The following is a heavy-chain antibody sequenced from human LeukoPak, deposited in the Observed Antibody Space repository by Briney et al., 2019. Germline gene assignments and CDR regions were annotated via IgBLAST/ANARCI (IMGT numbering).Heavy chain of an antibody. CDR2: IRYGGSNK. CDR3: ARPRLEYYNPRFDS. V-gene: IGHV3-30*02. Sequence: GGSLRLSCAASGFTFSSYGMHWVRQAPGKGLEGVAFIRYGGSNKYYADSVKGRFTISRDNSRNTLYLEMNSLKAEDTAVYYCARPRLEYYNPRFDSWGQGTMVTVSS. J-gene: IGHJ4*01. D-gene: IGHD2/OR15-2a*01. CDR1: GFTFSSYG.